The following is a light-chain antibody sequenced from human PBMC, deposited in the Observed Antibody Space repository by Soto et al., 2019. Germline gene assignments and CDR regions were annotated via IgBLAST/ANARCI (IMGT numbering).Light chain of an antibody. Sequence: DIQMTQSPSTLSASVGDRVTITCRASQSISSWLAWYQQKPGKAPKLLIYGASSLESGVPSRFSGSGSWTEFTLTISSLQPDDFTTYYCQQYNSYSWTFGQGTKVDIK. CDR1: QSISSW. CDR3: QQYNSYSWT. CDR2: GAS. V-gene: IGKV1-5*01. J-gene: IGKJ1*01.